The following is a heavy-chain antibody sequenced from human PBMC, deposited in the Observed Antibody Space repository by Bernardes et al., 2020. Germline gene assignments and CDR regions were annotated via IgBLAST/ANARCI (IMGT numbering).Heavy chain of an antibody. Sequence: GGSLRLSCAASGFTFSSYAMSWVRQAPGKGLEWVSAISGSGGSTYYADSVKGRFTISRDNSKNTLYLQMNSLRAEDTAVYYCAKDFRPYYYGSEETGDYWGQGTLVTVSS. J-gene: IGHJ4*02. D-gene: IGHD3-10*01. CDR1: GFTFSSYA. V-gene: IGHV3-23*01. CDR3: AKDFRPYYYGSEETGDY. CDR2: ISGSGGST.